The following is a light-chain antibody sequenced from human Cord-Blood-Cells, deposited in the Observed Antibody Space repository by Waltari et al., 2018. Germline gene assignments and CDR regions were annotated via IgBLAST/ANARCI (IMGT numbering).Light chain of an antibody. Sequence: DIVLTQSAAPLPLSPGGSATLSCWGSQSVSSNLTWYQQIPGQAPRLLIYDASNRATGNPARFSGTGSGTDFTLTISSLEPEDLAVYYCQQRSNYTFGQGTKLEIK. CDR3: QQRSNYT. CDR1: QSVSSN. J-gene: IGKJ2*01. CDR2: DAS. V-gene: IGKV3-11*01.